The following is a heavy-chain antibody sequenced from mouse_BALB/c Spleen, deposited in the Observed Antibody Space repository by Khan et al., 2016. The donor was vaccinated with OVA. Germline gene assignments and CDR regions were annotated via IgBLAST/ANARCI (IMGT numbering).Heavy chain of an antibody. V-gene: IGHV2-6*02. CDR3: ARWFDGYSSLYAMDY. Sequence: QVQLQQSGPGLVAPSQSLSITCTVSGFSLTSYGVHWVRQPPGKGLEWLVVIWSDGSTNYNSVLKSRLSISKDNSKSQVFLKMNSLQTDVTAIYYCARWFDGYSSLYAMDYWGQGTSVTVSS. D-gene: IGHD2-3*01. J-gene: IGHJ4*01. CDR2: IWSDGST. CDR1: GFSLTSYG.